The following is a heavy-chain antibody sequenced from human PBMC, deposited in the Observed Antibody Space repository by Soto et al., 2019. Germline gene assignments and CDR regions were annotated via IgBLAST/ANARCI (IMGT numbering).Heavy chain of an antibody. CDR3: AITQQLPPWLYNWFDP. J-gene: IGHJ5*02. D-gene: IGHD6-13*01. CDR1: VYTLTELS. CDR2: FDPEDGET. V-gene: IGHV1-24*01. Sequence: GASVKVSCKVSVYTLTELSMHLVRQAPGKGLEWMGGFDPEDGETIYAQKFQGRVTMTEDTSTDTAYMELSSLRSEDTAVYYCAITQQLPPWLYNWFDPWGQGTLVTVSS.